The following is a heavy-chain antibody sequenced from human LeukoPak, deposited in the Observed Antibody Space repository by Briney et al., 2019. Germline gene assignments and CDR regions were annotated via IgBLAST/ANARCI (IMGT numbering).Heavy chain of an antibody. CDR1: GFTFISHW. J-gene: IGHJ4*02. CDR2: INSDGSTT. CDR3: ARDILYRDTD. D-gene: IGHD2/OR15-2a*01. V-gene: IGHV3-74*01. Sequence: GGSLRLSCAASGFTFISHWMHWVRQAPGKGLVWVSRINSDGSTTSYADSVKGRFTISRDNAKNTVYLQMTSLRTGDTAVYYCARDILYRDTDWGQGTLVTVSS.